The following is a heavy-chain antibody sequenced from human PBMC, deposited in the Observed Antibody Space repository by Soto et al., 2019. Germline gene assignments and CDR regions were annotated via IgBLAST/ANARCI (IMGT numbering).Heavy chain of an antibody. Sequence: EVQLVESGGGLVKPGGSLRLSCAASGFTFSSYSMNWVRQAPGKGLEWVSSISSSSSYIYYADSVKGRFTISRDNAKNSLYLQMNSLRAEDTAVYYCARDEAVAGYYYYGMDVWGQGTTVTVSS. V-gene: IGHV3-21*01. CDR2: ISSSSSYI. CDR3: ARDEAVAGYYYYGMDV. J-gene: IGHJ6*02. CDR1: GFTFSSYS. D-gene: IGHD6-19*01.